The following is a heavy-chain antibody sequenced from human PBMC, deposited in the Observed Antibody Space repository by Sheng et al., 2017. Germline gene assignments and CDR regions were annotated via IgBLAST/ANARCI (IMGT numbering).Heavy chain of an antibody. D-gene: IGHD2-15*01. Sequence: QVQLVQSGAEVKKPGSSVKVSCKASGGTFSSYAISWVRQAPGQGLEWMGGIIPIFGTANYAQKFQGRVTITTDESTSTAYMELSSLRSEDTAVYYCAREAGVVGLRGPGGYMDVWGKGTTVTVSS. CDR3: AREAGVVGLRGPGGYMDV. CDR2: IIPIFGTA. J-gene: IGHJ6*03. CDR1: GGTFSSYA. V-gene: IGHV1-69*05.